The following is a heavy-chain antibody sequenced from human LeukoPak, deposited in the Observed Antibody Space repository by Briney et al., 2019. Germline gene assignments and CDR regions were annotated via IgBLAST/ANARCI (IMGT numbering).Heavy chain of an antibody. CDR1: GYTFTSYG. CDR2: INAGNGNT. J-gene: IGHJ4*02. Sequence: ASVKVSCKASGYTFTSYGISWVRQAPGQRLEWMGWINAGNGNTKYSQKFQGRVTITRDTSASTAYMELSSLRSEDTAVYYCARDRVVAATRIVDYWGQGTLVTVSS. CDR3: ARDRVVAATRIVDY. D-gene: IGHD2-15*01. V-gene: IGHV1-3*01.